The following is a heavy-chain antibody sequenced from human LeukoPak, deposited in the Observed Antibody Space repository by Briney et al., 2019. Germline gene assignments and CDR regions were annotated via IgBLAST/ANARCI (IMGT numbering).Heavy chain of an antibody. J-gene: IGHJ6*02. V-gene: IGHV3-30*18. CDR3: AKDLKRDYYDSSGPYGMDV. CDR1: GFTFSSYG. D-gene: IGHD3-22*01. CDR2: ISYDGSNK. Sequence: GGSLRLSCAASGFTFSSYGMHWVRQAPGKGLEWVAVISYDGSNKYYADSVKGRFTISRDNSKNTLYLQMNSLRAEDTAVYYCAKDLKRDYYDSSGPYGMDVWGQGTTVTVSS.